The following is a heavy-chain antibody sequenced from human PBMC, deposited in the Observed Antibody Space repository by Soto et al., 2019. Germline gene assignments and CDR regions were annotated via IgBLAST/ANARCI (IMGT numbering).Heavy chain of an antibody. V-gene: IGHV3-23*01. Sequence: EVQLLESGGGLVQPGGSLRLSCAASGFTFSSYAMSWVRQAPGKGLEWVSAISGSGGSTYYADSVKGRFTISRDNSKNTRYLQLNSLRAEDTAVYYCAKFGYCTNGVCYSWGMDVWGQGTTVTVSS. CDR3: AKFGYCTNGVCYSWGMDV. J-gene: IGHJ6*02. CDR2: ISGSGGST. CDR1: GFTFSSYA. D-gene: IGHD2-8*01.